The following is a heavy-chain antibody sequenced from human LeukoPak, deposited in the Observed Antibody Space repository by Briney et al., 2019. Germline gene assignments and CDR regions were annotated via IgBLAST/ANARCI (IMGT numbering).Heavy chain of an antibody. Sequence: ASVKVSCKASGYTFTRYGISWVRRAPGQGLEWMGWLNTYNGNTNYAQKFQGRVTMTTDTSTRTAYMELRSLRSEDTAVYYCAREREQWLALDYWGQGTLVTVSS. CDR2: LNTYNGNT. J-gene: IGHJ4*02. V-gene: IGHV1-18*01. D-gene: IGHD6-19*01. CDR3: AREREQWLALDY. CDR1: GYTFTRYG.